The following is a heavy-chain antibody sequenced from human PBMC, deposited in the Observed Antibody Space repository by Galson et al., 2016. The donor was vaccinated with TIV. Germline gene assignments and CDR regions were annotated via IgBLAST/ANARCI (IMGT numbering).Heavy chain of an antibody. CDR3: AKEAGTYYYYGMDV. V-gene: IGHV3-23*01. CDR1: GFIFNSFA. Sequence: SLRLSCAASGFIFNSFAMSWVRQAPGKGLQWVSAISRRGFNTYYADSAKGRFTISRDNSKNTLNLQMNSVRTDDTAVYYCAKEAGTYYYYGMDVWGQGTTVTVSS. CDR2: ISRRGFNT. J-gene: IGHJ6*02. D-gene: IGHD1/OR15-1a*01.